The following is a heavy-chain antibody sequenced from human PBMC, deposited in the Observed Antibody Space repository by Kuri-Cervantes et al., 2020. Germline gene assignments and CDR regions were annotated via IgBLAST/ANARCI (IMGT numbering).Heavy chain of an antibody. CDR2: ISSSSSTI. CDR1: GFTFSSYS. J-gene: IGHJ3*02. D-gene: IGHD5/OR15-5a*01. CDR3: AILSVSGAFDI. V-gene: IGHV3-48*01. Sequence: GGSLRLSCAASGFTFSSYSMNWVRQAPGKGLEWVSCISSSSSTIYYADSVKGRFTISRDNSRNTLYLQMNSLRAEDTAVYYCAILSVSGAFDIWGQGTMVTVSS.